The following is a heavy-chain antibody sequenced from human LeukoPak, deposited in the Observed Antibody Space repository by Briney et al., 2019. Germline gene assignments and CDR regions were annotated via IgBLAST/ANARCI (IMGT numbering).Heavy chain of an antibody. J-gene: IGHJ3*02. CDR1: GFTFSSYS. D-gene: IGHD2-21*02. Sequence: TGGSLRLSCAASGFTFSSYSMNWVRQAPGKGLEWVSSISSSSSYIYYADSVKGRFTISRDNAKNSLYLQMNSLRAEDTAVYYCAHIAYCGGDCYSAWGAFDIWGQGTMVTVSS. V-gene: IGHV3-21*01. CDR3: AHIAYCGGDCYSAWGAFDI. CDR2: ISSSSSYI.